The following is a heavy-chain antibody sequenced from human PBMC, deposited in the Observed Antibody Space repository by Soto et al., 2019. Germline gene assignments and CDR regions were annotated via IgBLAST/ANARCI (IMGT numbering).Heavy chain of an antibody. CDR3: AAAVLTYYYDSSGYYFDGFDT. CDR1: GLTFIDSA. D-gene: IGHD3-22*01. J-gene: IGHJ3*02. Sequence: SVKVSCKASGLTFIDSAVQWVRQTRGHRLEWIGWIVVGSGNTNYAQEFQGRVTITRDMSTNTVYMELSSLRSEDSAVFYCAAAVLTYYYDSSGYYFDGFDTWGQGTMVTVSS. CDR2: IVVGSGNT. V-gene: IGHV1-58*01.